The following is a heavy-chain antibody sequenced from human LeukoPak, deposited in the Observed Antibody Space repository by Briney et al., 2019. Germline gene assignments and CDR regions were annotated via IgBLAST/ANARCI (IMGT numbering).Heavy chain of an antibody. J-gene: IGHJ5*02. CDR2: IYYSGTT. D-gene: IGHD6-13*01. CDR3: GGAATGTVGWFDP. Sequence: PSETLSLTRTVSGDSVSSSSYYWGWIRQPPGKGLEWIGSIYYSGTTSYNPSLKSRVTISVDTSKNQFSLMLTSVTASDTAVYFCGGAATGTVGWFDPWGQGTLVTVSS. CDR1: GDSVSSSSYY. V-gene: IGHV4-39*01.